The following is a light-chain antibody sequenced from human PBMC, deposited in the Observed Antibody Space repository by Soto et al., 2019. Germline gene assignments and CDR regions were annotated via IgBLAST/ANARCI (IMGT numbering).Light chain of an antibody. CDR1: QSVSRSY. CDR2: GVS. V-gene: IGKV3-20*01. CDR3: QQYEA. Sequence: ELVLTQSPGTLSMSPWERATVSCRASQSVSRSYLTWYQQKPGQAPRVLIYGVSSRATGVPDRFSGSWSGTDFTLTISRLEPEDFAVYYCQQYEAFGQGTRVEIK. J-gene: IGKJ1*01.